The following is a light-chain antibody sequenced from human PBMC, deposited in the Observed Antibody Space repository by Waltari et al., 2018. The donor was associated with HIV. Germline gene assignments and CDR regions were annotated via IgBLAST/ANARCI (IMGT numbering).Light chain of an antibody. CDR1: SSNIGSKY. J-gene: IGLJ2*01. CDR2: RNN. CDR3: AAWDNSLSGVV. Sequence: QSVLTQPPSASGTPGQRVTISCSGSSSNIGSKYVYWYQQLPGTAPKLLIYRNNHRPSGVPDRFSGSKSGTSASLAISGLRSEDEADYHCAAWDNSLSGVVFGGGTKLTVL. V-gene: IGLV1-47*01.